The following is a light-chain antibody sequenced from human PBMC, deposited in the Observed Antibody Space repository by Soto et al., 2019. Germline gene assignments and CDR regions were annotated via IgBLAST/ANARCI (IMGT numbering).Light chain of an antibody. Sequence: DIQMTQSPSTLSSSVGDRVTITCRASQSISSWLAWYQQKPGKAPKLLIYDASSLESGVQLRFSGSGSGTEFTHTIRRLKPNDFATYYCQQYNSIWTFGQGTKVEIK. CDR1: QSISSW. J-gene: IGKJ1*01. V-gene: IGKV1-5*01. CDR2: DAS. CDR3: QQYNSIWT.